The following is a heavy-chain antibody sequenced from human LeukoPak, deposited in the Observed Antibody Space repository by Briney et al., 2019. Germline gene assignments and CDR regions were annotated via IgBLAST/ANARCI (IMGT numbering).Heavy chain of an antibody. J-gene: IGHJ4*02. D-gene: IGHD2-2*01. V-gene: IGHV3-30*18. CDR1: GFTFSSYW. CDR2: ISYDGRNK. Sequence: GGSLRLSCAASGFTFSSYWMHWVRQAPGKGLEWVAVISYDGRNKHYPDSVKGRFTISRDISTDTLWLQMDSLRTEDTAVYYCAKGPLRGTAAAIDYWGQGTLVTVSS. CDR3: AKGPLRGTAAAIDY.